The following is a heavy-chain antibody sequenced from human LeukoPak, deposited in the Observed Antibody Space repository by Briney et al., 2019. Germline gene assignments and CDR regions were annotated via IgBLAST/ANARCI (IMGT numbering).Heavy chain of an antibody. V-gene: IGHV1-18*01. D-gene: IGHD2-2*01. Sequence: ASVKVSCKASGYTFTSYGISWVRQAPGQGLEWMGWISAYNGNTNYAQKLQGRVTMTTDTSTSTAYMELRSLRSDDTAVYYCARVCYCSSTSCYAGIEHPPSWFDPWGQGTLVTVSS. CDR1: GYTFTSYG. CDR2: ISAYNGNT. CDR3: ARVCYCSSTSCYAGIEHPPSWFDP. J-gene: IGHJ5*02.